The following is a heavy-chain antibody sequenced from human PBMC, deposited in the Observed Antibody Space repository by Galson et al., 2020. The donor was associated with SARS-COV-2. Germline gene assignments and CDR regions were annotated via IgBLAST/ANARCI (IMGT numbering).Heavy chain of an antibody. CDR1: GFTFSNYW. J-gene: IGHJ4*02. CDR2: VKQDGSDR. Sequence: PGGSLRLSCAASGFTFSNYWMSWVRQAPGKGLEWVANVKQDGSDRYYVDSVKGQFTISSDYAKNSLYLQMNSLRAEHTAVYYCARDQDGYNDFWGRGTLVTVSS. V-gene: IGHV3-7*01. D-gene: IGHD5-12*01. CDR3: ARDQDGYNDF.